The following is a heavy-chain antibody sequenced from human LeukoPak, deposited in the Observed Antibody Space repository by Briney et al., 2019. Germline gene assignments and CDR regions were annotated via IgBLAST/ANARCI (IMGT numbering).Heavy chain of an antibody. J-gene: IGHJ5*02. CDR3: ARGLPGEGLVAATHWFDP. CDR2: IYYSGST. D-gene: IGHD2-15*01. Sequence: SETLSLTCTVSGGSITSYYWSWIRQPPGKGLEWIGYIYYSGSTNYNPSLKSRVTISVDTSKNQFSPKLSSVTAADTAVYYCARGLPGEGLVAATHWFDPWGQGTLVTVSS. V-gene: IGHV4-59*01. CDR1: GGSITSYY.